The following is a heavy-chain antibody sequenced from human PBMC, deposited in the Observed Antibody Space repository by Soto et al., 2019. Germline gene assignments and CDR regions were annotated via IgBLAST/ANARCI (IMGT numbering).Heavy chain of an antibody. V-gene: IGHV1-18*01. CDR1: GYTFTSYA. D-gene: IGHD2-15*01. CDR3: ARGLPTPIGGPNNWFDP. Sequence: GASVKVSCKASGYTFTSYAMHWVRQAPGQRLEWMGWISAYNGNTNYAQKLQGRVTMTTDTSTSTAYMELRSLRSDDTAVYYCARGLPTPIGGPNNWFDPWGQGTLVTVSS. J-gene: IGHJ5*02. CDR2: ISAYNGNT.